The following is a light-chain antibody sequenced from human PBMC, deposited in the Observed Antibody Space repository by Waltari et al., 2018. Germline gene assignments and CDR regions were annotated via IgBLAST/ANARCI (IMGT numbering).Light chain of an antibody. CDR2: YDD. J-gene: IGLJ3*02. CDR3: AAWDDSLNGWV. V-gene: IGLV1-36*01. CDR1: SSTIGDNP. Sequence: QSVLTQPPSVSEATRQRVTISCSGSSSTIGDNPVNWYQQLPGKAPKLLIYYDDLLPSGVSDRFSGSKSGTSASLAISGLQSEDEADYYCAAWDDSLNGWVFGGGTKLTVL.